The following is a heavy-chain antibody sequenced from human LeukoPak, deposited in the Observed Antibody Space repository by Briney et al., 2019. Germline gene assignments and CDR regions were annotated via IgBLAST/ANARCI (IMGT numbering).Heavy chain of an antibody. CDR3: ARGKTGSGYSVDY. CDR2: IYSGGST. Sequence: GGSLRLSCAASGFTVSSNYMSWVRQAPGKGLEWVSVIYSGGSTYYADSVKGRFTISRDNSKNTLYLQMNSLRAEDTAVYYCARGKTGSGYSVDYWGQGTLVTVSS. J-gene: IGHJ4*02. CDR1: GFTVSSNY. V-gene: IGHV3-53*01. D-gene: IGHD3-22*01.